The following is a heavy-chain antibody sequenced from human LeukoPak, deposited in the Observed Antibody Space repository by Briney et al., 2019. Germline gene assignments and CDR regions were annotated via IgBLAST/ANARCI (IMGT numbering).Heavy chain of an antibody. D-gene: IGHD3-22*01. CDR3: ARGYGYYDSSGYYFPAY. Sequence: GASVKVSCKASGYTFTSYGISWVRRAPGQGPEWMGGIIPIFGTANYAQKFQGRVTITTDESTSTAYMELSSLRSEDTAVYYCARGYGYYDSSGYYFPAYWGQGTPVTVSS. V-gene: IGHV1-69*05. CDR1: GYTFTSYG. CDR2: IIPIFGTA. J-gene: IGHJ4*02.